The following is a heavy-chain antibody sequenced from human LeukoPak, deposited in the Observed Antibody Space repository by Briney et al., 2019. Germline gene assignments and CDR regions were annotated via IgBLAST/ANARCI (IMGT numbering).Heavy chain of an antibody. CDR2: IHYSGTPT. CDR1: GGSINSGRYY. Sequence: SETLSLTCAVSGGSINSGRYYWDWIRQPPGKGLEWIGTIHYSGTPTFYNPSLESRVTIFADTSKNQFSLKVTSVTAADTAVYCCAAGGDDAKAGFWGQGTLVTVPS. D-gene: IGHD2-21*02. V-gene: IGHV4-39*01. J-gene: IGHJ4*02. CDR3: AAGGDDAKAGF.